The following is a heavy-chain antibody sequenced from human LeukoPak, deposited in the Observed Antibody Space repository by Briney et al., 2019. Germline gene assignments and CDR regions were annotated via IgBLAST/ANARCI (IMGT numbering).Heavy chain of an antibody. CDR2: IYPGDSDT. J-gene: IGHJ4*02. V-gene: IGHV5-51*01. CDR3: VRQLRLGDLSPPGLDY. Sequence: GESLKISCKGSGYSFTSYWIGWVRQMPGKGLEWMGMIYPGDSDTRYSPSFQGQVTISVDKSTAYLQWSSLKASDTAIYYCVRQLRLGDLSPPGLDYWGQGTLVTVSS. CDR1: GYSFTSYW. D-gene: IGHD3-16*02.